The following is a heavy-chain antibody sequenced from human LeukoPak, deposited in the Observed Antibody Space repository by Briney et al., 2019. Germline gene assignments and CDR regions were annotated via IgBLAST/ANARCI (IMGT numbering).Heavy chain of an antibody. CDR3: ASYNGYAK. V-gene: IGHV1-8*01. CDR1: GYTFTSYD. D-gene: IGHD5-12*01. Sequence: EASVKVSCKTSGYTFTSYDINWLRQATGQGPEWMGRVSPNSGDSDYAQKFQGRVTMTRDTSISTAYMELSSLTYEDTAVYYCASYNGYAKWCQGTLVIVSS. CDR2: VSPNSGDS. J-gene: IGHJ4*02.